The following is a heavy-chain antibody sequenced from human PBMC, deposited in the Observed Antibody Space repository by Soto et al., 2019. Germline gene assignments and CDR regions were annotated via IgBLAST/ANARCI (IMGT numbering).Heavy chain of an antibody. CDR2: IYYSGST. CDR3: ARARPTIAAAAIFDC. J-gene: IGHJ4*02. D-gene: IGHD6-13*01. V-gene: IGHV4-31*03. CDR1: GGSSSSGGDY. Sequence: PSETLSLTCTVAGGSSSSGGDYWSWIRQHPGKGLEWIGYIYYSGSTYYNPSLKSRVTISVDTSKNQFSLKLSSVTAADTAVYYCARARPTIAAAAIFDCGGQGTLV.